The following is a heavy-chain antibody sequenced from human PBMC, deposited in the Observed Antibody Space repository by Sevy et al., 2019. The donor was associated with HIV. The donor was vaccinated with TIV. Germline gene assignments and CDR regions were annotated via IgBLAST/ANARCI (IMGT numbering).Heavy chain of an antibody. CDR2: IYYSGST. D-gene: IGHD2-2*01. CDR1: GGSISSYY. V-gene: IGHV4-59*01. CDR3: ARDRRQYCSSTSCSISPWFDP. J-gene: IGHJ5*02. Sequence: SETLSLTCTVSGGSISSYYWSWIRQPPGKGLEWIGYIYYSGSTNYNPSLKSRVTISVDTSKNQFSLKLSSVTAADTAVYYCARDRRQYCSSTSCSISPWFDPCGQGTLVTVSS.